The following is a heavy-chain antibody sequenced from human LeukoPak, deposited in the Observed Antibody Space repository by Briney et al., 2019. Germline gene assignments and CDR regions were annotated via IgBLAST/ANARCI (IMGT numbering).Heavy chain of an antibody. CDR2: INHSGST. Sequence: KPSETLSLTCAVHGGSFSGYYWSWIRQPRGKGLEWIGEINHSGSTNYNPSLKSRVTISVDTSKNQFSLKLSSVTAADTAVYYCARVHYYDNSGYLDYWGQGTLVTVSS. CDR3: ARVHYYDNSGYLDY. J-gene: IGHJ4*02. D-gene: IGHD3-22*01. CDR1: GGSFSGYY. V-gene: IGHV4-34*01.